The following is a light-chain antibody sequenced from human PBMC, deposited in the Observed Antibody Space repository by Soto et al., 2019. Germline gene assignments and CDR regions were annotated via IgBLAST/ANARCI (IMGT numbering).Light chain of an antibody. V-gene: IGKV1-39*01. CDR3: QQNYSHST. J-gene: IGKJ1*01. CDR2: IAS. CDR1: QSIDIY. Sequence: QLTQSPSSLSASVGDRVTITCRASQSIDIYLNWYQQKPGKAPKLLIYIASNLQGGVPSRFSGSGSGADFTITISRLQPDDFATYYCQQNYSHSTFGKGTKVEV.